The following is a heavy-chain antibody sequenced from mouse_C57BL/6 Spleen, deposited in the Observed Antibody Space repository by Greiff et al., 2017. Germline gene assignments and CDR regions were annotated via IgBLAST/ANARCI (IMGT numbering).Heavy chain of an antibody. V-gene: IGHV1-64*01. CDR3: ARGAGGYYYAMDY. CDR1: GYTFTSYW. CDR2: IHPNSGST. J-gene: IGHJ4*01. Sequence: VQLQQPGAELVKPGASVKLSCKASGYTFTSYWMHWVKQRPGQGLEWIGMIHPNSGSTNYNEKFKSKATLTVDKSSSTAYMQLSSLTSEDSAVYYCARGAGGYYYAMDYWGQGTSVTVSS.